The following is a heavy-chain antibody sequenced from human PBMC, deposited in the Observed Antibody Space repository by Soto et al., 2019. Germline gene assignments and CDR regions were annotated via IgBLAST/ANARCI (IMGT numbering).Heavy chain of an antibody. CDR3: ARVATTAGGYYYYGMDV. CDR1: GFTVSSNY. J-gene: IGHJ6*02. CDR2: IYSGGST. Sequence: PGGSLRLSCAASGFTVSSNYMSWVRQAPGKGLEWVLIIYSGGSTYYADSVKGRFTISRDNSKNTLYLQMNNLRAEDTAVYYCARVATTAGGYYYYGMDVWGQGTTVTVSS. V-gene: IGHV3-53*01. D-gene: IGHD1-7*01.